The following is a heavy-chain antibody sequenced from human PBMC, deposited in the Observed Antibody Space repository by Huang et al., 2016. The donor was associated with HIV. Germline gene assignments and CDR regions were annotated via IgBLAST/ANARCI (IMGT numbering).Heavy chain of an antibody. CDR3: ARNYYDNVDWYFDL. CDR2: IHYSGST. J-gene: IGHJ2*01. V-gene: IGHV4-59*01. D-gene: IGHD3-22*01. CDR1: GGSINSYY. Sequence: QVQLQESGPGLVKPSETLSLTCTVSGGSINSYYWRGIRQPPGKGLEWIGYIHYSGSTIYNPSLKRRVSISVDTSKNQFSLKRSSVTAADTAMYYCARNYYDNVDWYFDLWGRGTLVTVSS.